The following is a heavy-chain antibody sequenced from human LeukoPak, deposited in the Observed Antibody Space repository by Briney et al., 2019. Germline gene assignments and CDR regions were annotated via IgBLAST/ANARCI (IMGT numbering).Heavy chain of an antibody. V-gene: IGHV3-43*01. D-gene: IGHD6-25*01. CDR1: GFTFDDYT. J-gene: IGHJ4*02. CDR3: AKATGYRMHIDFDY. Sequence: PGGSLRLSCAASGFTFDDYTMHWVRQAPGKGLEWVSLISWDGGSTYYADSVKGRFTISRDNSKNSLYLQMNSLRTEDTALYYCAKATGYRMHIDFDYWGQGTLVTVSS. CDR2: ISWDGGST.